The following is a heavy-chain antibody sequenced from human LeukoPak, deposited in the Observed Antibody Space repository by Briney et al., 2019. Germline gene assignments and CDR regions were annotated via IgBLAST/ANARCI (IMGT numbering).Heavy chain of an antibody. CDR1: GYTFTGYY. CDR3: ARGPSAGVVNNV. V-gene: IGHV1-8*02. CDR2: MNPNSGNT. J-gene: IGHJ4*02. Sequence: ASVKVSCKASGYTFTGYYMHWVRQATGQGLEWMGWMNPNSGNTGYAQKFQGRVTMTRNTSISTAYMELSSLRPEDTAVYYCARGPSAGVVNNVWGQGTLVTVSS. D-gene: IGHD2/OR15-2a*01.